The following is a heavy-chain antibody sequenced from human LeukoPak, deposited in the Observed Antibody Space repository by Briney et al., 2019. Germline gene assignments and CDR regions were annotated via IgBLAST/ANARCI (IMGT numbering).Heavy chain of an antibody. D-gene: IGHD5-12*01. CDR3: AIYSGYGTNAFDI. CDR1: GFTFSSYA. V-gene: IGHV3-23*01. CDR2: ISGGGGNT. J-gene: IGHJ3*02. Sequence: GGSLRLSCAASGFTFSSYAMTWVRQGPGKGLEWVSDISGGGGNTFYADSVKGRFTISRDNSKNTLYLQMHSLRAEDTAVYYCAIYSGYGTNAFDIWGQGTMVTVSS.